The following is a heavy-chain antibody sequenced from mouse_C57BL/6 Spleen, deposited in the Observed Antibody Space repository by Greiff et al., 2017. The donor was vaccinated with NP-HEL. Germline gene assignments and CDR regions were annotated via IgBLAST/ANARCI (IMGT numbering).Heavy chain of an antibody. J-gene: IGHJ4*01. CDR2: IYPGGGYT. Sequence: QVQLQQSGAELVRPGTSVKMSCKASGYTFTNYWIGWAKQRPGHGLEWIGDIYPGGGYTNYNEKFKGKATLTADKSSSTAYIQFSSLTSEDSAIYYYARRGTTVVATRGYAMDYWDQGTSVTVSS. D-gene: IGHD1-1*01. CDR3: ARRGTTVVATRGYAMDY. V-gene: IGHV1-63*01. CDR1: GYTFTNYW.